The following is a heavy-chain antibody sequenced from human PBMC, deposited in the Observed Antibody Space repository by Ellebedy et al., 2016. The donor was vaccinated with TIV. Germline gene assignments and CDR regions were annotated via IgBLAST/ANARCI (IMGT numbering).Heavy chain of an antibody. CDR3: ATRDYDLWSGVSYYYYMDV. V-gene: IGHV3-30*03. J-gene: IGHJ6*03. CDR2: ISYDGSNE. Sequence: GGSLRLXXAASGFTFSHYAIHWVRQAPGKGLEWVAVISYDGSNEYYADSVKGRFTISRDNSKNTLYLQMNSLRAEDTAVYYCATRDYDLWSGVSYYYYMDVWGKGTTVTVSS. CDR1: GFTFSHYA. D-gene: IGHD3-3*01.